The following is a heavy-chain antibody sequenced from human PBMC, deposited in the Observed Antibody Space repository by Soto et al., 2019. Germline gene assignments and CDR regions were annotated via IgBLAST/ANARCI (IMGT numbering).Heavy chain of an antibody. CDR2: ISSNGGST. D-gene: IGHD1-7*01. CDR1: GFTFSSYA. Sequence: GWPLRLSSSASGFTFSSYAMHWVRQAPGKGLEYVSAISSNGGSTYYADSVKGRFTISRDNSKNTLYLQMSSLRAEDTAVYYCVKDVEPGITGTTIWFDPWGQGTLVTVSS. J-gene: IGHJ5*02. CDR3: VKDVEPGITGTTIWFDP. V-gene: IGHV3-64D*06.